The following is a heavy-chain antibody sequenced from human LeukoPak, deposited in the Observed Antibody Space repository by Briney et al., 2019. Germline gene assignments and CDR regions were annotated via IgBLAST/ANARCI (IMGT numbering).Heavy chain of an antibody. Sequence: GGSLRLSCAASGFTFSSYGMHWVRQAPGKGLEWVAVISYDGSNKYYADSVKGRFTISRDNSKNTLYLQMNSLRAEDTAVYYCAKDPTSYYYYFDYWGQGTLVTVSS. CDR3: AKDPTSYYYYFDY. J-gene: IGHJ4*02. D-gene: IGHD1-26*01. V-gene: IGHV3-30*18. CDR2: ISYDGSNK. CDR1: GFTFSSYG.